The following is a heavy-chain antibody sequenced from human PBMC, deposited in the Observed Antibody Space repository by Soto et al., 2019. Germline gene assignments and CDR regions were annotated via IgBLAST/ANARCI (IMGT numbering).Heavy chain of an antibody. CDR1: GYTFTSYA. D-gene: IGHD2-15*01. V-gene: IGHV1-3*01. CDR2: INAGNGNT. CDR3: ARGEKLPIDY. J-gene: IGHJ4*02. Sequence: QVQLVQSGAEVKKPGASVKVSCKASGYTFTSYAMHWVRQAPGQRLEWMGWINAGNGNTKYSQKFQGRVTITRDTSASTAYMGLSSLRSEDTAVYYWARGEKLPIDYWGQGTLVTVSS.